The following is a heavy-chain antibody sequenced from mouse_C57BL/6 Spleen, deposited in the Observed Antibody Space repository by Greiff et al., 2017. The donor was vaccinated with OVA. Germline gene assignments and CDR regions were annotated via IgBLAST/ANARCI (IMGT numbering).Heavy chain of an antibody. CDR2: IFPGSGST. J-gene: IGHJ1*03. CDR1: GYTFTDYY. Sequence: QVQLQQSGPELVKPGASVKISCKASGYTFTDYYINWVKQRPGQGLEWIGWIFPGSGSTYYNEKFKGKATLTVDKSSSTAYMLLSSLTSEDSAVYFCARGGYYYGSSSHWYFDVWGTGTTVTVSS. V-gene: IGHV1-75*01. D-gene: IGHD1-1*01. CDR3: ARGGYYYGSSSHWYFDV.